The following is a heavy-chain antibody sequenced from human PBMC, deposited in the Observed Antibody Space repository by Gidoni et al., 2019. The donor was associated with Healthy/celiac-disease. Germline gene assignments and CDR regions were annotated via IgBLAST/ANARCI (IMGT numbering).Heavy chain of an antibody. CDR2: IIPILGMA. Sequence: QVKLVQSGAEVKKPGSSVQVSCKASGGTFSSYTISWVRQAPGQGLGWMGRIIPILGMANYARKFQGRVTIAADKSTSTAYMGLSSLRCEDTAVCYCAREGAYYDSSPYGMDVWGQGTTVTVSS. V-gene: IGHV1-69*08. CDR3: AREGAYYDSSPYGMDV. J-gene: IGHJ6*02. CDR1: GGTFSSYT. D-gene: IGHD3-22*01.